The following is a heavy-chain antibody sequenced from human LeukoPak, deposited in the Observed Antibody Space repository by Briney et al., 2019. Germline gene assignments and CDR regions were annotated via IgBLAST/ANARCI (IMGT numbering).Heavy chain of an antibody. V-gene: IGHV4-31*03. J-gene: IGHJ4*02. D-gene: IGHD5-18*01. Sequence: SETLSLTCTVSGGSISSGGYYWSWIRQLPGKVLEWIGYIYYSGSAYYNPSLKSRVAISIDTSQNHFSLKLSSVTAADTAVYYCARGVTKSYGEHYDYWGQGTLVTVSS. CDR1: GGSISSGGYY. CDR3: ARGVTKSYGEHYDY. CDR2: IYYSGSA.